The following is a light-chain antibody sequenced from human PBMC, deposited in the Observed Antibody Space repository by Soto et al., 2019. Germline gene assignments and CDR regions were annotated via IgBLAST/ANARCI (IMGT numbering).Light chain of an antibody. CDR3: SSYTSSTLVV. V-gene: IGLV2-14*01. J-gene: IGLJ3*02. Sequence: QSALTQPASVSGSPGQSITISCTGTSSDVGGYKYVSWYQQHPGKAPKVMIYEVSNRPSGVSNRFSGSKSGNTASLTISGRQPEDEADYYCSSYTSSTLVVFGGGTKLTVL. CDR1: SSDVGGYKY. CDR2: EVS.